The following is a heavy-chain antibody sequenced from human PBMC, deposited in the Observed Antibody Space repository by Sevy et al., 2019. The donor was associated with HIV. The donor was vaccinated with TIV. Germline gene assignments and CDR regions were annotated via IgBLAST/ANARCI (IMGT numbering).Heavy chain of an antibody. J-gene: IGHJ3*02. CDR3: ARGGSSDAFDI. CDR1: GFTFSSYS. CDR2: ISSCSSYI. D-gene: IGHD1-26*01. V-gene: IGHV3-21*01. Sequence: GGSLRLSCAASGFTFSSYSMNWVRQAPGKGLEWVPSISSCSSYIYYADSVKGRFTISRDNAKNTLYLQMNSLRAEDTAVYYCARGGSSDAFDIWGQGTMVTVSS.